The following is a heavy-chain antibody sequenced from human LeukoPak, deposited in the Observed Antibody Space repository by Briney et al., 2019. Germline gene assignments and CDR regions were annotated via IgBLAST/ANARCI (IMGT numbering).Heavy chain of an antibody. J-gene: IGHJ4*02. Sequence: GGSLRLSCAASGFTFSSYSMNWVRQAPGKGLEWVSSISSSSSYIYYADLVQGRFTISRDNAKNSLYLQMNSLRAEDTAVYYCARVRGEGYALCRDFDYWGQGTLVTVSS. CDR2: ISSSSSYI. V-gene: IGHV3-21*01. CDR3: ARVRGEGYALCRDFDY. D-gene: IGHD3-16*01. CDR1: GFTFSSYS.